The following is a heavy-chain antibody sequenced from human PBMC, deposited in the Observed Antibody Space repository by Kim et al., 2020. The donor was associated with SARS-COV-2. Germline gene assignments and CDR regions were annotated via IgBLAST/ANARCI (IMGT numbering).Heavy chain of an antibody. D-gene: IGHD3-3*01. Sequence: SETLSLTCTVSGGSISSGGYYWSWIRQHPGKGLEWIGYIYYSGSTHYNPTLKSRVTISVETSKNQFTLKPSSVTAADTAVYYCARGSITVFGVVTEFNY. CDR2: IYYSGST. CDR1: GGSISSGGYY. CDR3: ARGSITVFGVVTEFNY. V-gene: IGHV4-31*03. J-gene: IGHJ4*01.